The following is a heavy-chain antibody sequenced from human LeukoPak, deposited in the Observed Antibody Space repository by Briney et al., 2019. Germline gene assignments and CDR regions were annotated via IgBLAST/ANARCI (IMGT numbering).Heavy chain of an antibody. J-gene: IGHJ3*02. CDR1: GGTFSSYG. D-gene: IGHD1-26*01. Sequence: RASVKVSCKASGGTFSSYGISWVRQAPGQGLEWMGWISAYNGNTNYAQKLQGRVTMTTDTSTSTAYMELRSLRSDDTAVYYCARDLEWEQHNAFDIWGQGTMVTVSS. CDR2: ISAYNGNT. V-gene: IGHV1-18*01. CDR3: ARDLEWEQHNAFDI.